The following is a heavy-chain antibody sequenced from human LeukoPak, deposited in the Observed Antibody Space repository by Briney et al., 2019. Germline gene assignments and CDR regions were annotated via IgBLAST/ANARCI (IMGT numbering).Heavy chain of an antibody. D-gene: IGHD3-3*01. CDR3: AKDPYDFWSGSNWFDP. CDR2: ISGSGGST. V-gene: IGHV3-23*01. Sequence: GGSLRLSCAASGFTFSSYAMSWVRQAPGKGLEWVSAISGSGGSTYYADSVKGRFTISRDNSKNTLYLQMSSLRAEDTAVYYCAKDPYDFWSGSNWFDPWGQGTLVTVSS. J-gene: IGHJ5*02. CDR1: GFTFSSYA.